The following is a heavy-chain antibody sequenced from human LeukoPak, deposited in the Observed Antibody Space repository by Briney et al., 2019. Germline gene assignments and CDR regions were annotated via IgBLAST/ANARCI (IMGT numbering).Heavy chain of an antibody. Sequence: GGSLRLSCAASGFTVSSDYMSWVRQAPGKGLEWVSVIYSGGSTYYADSVKGRFTISRDNSKNTLYLQMNSLRAEDTAVYYCARAGCSGGSCYHNWFDPWGQGTLVTVSP. J-gene: IGHJ5*02. CDR3: ARAGCSGGSCYHNWFDP. CDR2: IYSGGST. D-gene: IGHD2-15*01. CDR1: GFTVSSDY. V-gene: IGHV3-53*01.